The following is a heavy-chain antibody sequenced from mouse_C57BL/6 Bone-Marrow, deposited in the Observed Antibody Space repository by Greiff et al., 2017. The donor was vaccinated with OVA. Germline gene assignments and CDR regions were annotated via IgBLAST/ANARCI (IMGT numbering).Heavy chain of an antibody. D-gene: IGHD1-1*01. CDR1: GYTFTDYY. CDR2: INPNNGGT. V-gene: IGHV1-26*01. Sequence: VQLQQSGPELVKPGASVKISCKASGYTFTDYYMNWVKQSHGKSLEWIGDINPNNGGTSYNQKFKGKATLTVDKSSSTAYMELRSLTSEDSAVYYCARYYGSSYRWFAYWGQGTLVTVSA. J-gene: IGHJ3*01. CDR3: ARYYGSSYRWFAY.